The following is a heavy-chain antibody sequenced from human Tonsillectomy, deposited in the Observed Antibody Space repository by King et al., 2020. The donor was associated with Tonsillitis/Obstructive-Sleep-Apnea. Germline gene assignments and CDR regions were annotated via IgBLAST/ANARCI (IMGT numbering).Heavy chain of an antibody. CDR3: ERGRKYSSSQTYYYYYMDV. J-gene: IGHJ6*03. CDR1: GGSFSGYY. D-gene: IGHD6-6*01. V-gene: IGHV4-34*01. Sequence: VQLQQWGAGLLKPSETLSLTCAVYGGSFSGYYWSWIRQPPGKGLEWIGEINHSGSTNYNPSLKSRVTISVDTSKNQFSLKLSSVTAADTAVYYCERGRKYSSSQTYYYYYMDVWGKGTTVTVSS. CDR2: INHSGST.